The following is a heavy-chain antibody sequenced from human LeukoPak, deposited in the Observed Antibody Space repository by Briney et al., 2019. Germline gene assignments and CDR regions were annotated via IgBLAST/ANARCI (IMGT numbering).Heavy chain of an antibody. CDR3: ATPLKGVGGRDY. Sequence: ASAKVSCKGSGYIFLDYYIHLVRRAPGQGLEWMGWMNPDNGDTNYGQKFQGRVTMTRDTSISTAYMELTSLNSDDTAVYYCATPLKGVGGRDYWGQGTLVTVSS. J-gene: IGHJ4*02. CDR1: GYIFLDYY. V-gene: IGHV1-2*02. CDR2: MNPDNGDT. D-gene: IGHD1-26*01.